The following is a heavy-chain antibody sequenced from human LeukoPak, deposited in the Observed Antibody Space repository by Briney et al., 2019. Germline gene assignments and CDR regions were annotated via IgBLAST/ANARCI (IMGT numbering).Heavy chain of an antibody. Sequence: GGSLRLSCAASGFTFSSYAMSWVRQALGKGLEWVSAISGSGGSTYYADSVKGRFTISRDNSKNTLYLQMNSLRAEDTAVYYCAKDSALYCSSTSCPAAFYWGQGTLVTVSS. J-gene: IGHJ4*02. V-gene: IGHV3-23*01. CDR3: AKDSALYCSSTSCPAAFY. CDR1: GFTFSSYA. CDR2: ISGSGGST. D-gene: IGHD2-2*01.